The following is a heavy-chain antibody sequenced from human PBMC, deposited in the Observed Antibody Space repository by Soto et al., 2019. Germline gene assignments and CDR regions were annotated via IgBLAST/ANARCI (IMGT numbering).Heavy chain of an antibody. CDR2: IIPIFGTA. J-gene: IGHJ4*02. CDR3: ARGSGSGWYFRVTAFDY. D-gene: IGHD6-19*01. V-gene: IGHV1-69*06. Sequence: SVKGSCKASGGTVSRYPISWVRQARGQPLEWMGGIIPIFGTANYAQKFQGRVTITADKSTSTAYMELSSLRSEDTAVYYCARGSGSGWYFRVTAFDYWGQGTLVTVSS. CDR1: GGTVSRYP.